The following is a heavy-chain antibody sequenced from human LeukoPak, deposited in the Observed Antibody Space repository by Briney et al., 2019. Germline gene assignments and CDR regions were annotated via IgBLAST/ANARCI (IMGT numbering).Heavy chain of an antibody. J-gene: IGHJ6*02. CDR1: GYTFTVYY. D-gene: IGHD5-12*01. CDR3: ARIGYSGYDTYYYYYYGMDV. Sequence: ASVTVSCKASGYTFTVYYMHWVRQAPGQGLEWMGWINPNSGGTNYAQKFQGRVTMTRDTSISTAYMELSRLRSDDTAVYYCARIGYSGYDTYYYYYYGMDVWGQGTTGTVS. CDR2: INPNSGGT. V-gene: IGHV1-2*02.